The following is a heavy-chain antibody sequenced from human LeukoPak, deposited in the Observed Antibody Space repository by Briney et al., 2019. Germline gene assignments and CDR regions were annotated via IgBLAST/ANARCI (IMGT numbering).Heavy chain of an antibody. Sequence: GGSLRLSCAASGFIFSTYAMTWVRQAPGEGLEWVSGISDSGGTTYYADSVKGRFTISRDNSKNTLYLQMSSLRAEDTAIYYCAKGKRGTYDIWGHGTMVTVSS. V-gene: IGHV3-23*01. J-gene: IGHJ3*02. CDR3: AKGKRGTYDI. CDR2: ISDSGGTT. CDR1: GFIFSTYA. D-gene: IGHD7-27*01.